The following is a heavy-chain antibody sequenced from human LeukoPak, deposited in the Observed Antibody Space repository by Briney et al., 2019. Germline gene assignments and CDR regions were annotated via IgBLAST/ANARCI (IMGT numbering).Heavy chain of an antibody. D-gene: IGHD3-22*01. CDR3: ARYYYDSSGYPAYFDY. J-gene: IGHJ4*02. CDR1: GGSISSYY. V-gene: IGHV4-4*07. CDR2: IYTSGST. Sequence: SETLSLTCTVSGGSISSYYWSWIRQPAGKGLEWIGRIYTSGSTNYNPSLKSRVTMSVDTSKNQFSLKLSSVTAADTAVYYCARYYYDSSGYPAYFDYWGQGTLVTVSS.